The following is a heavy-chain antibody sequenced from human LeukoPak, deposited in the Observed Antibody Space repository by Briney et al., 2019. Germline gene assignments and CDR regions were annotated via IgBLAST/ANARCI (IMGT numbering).Heavy chain of an antibody. Sequence: GASVKVSCTPSGYTFTSYYIHWGRQAPGQGLEWVGIINPSGGSTSYAQKFQGRVTMPRDTSTRTVYMELSSLRSEETAVYYCARGYDYVWGSYRKTVTIFDYWGQGTLVTVSS. CDR1: GYTFTSYY. D-gene: IGHD3-16*02. CDR2: INPSGGST. V-gene: IGHV1-46*01. J-gene: IGHJ4*02. CDR3: ARGYDYVWGSYRKTVTIFDY.